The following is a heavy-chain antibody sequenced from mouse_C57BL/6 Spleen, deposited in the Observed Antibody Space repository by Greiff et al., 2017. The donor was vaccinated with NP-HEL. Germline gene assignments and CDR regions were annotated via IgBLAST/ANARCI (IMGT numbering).Heavy chain of an antibody. D-gene: IGHD2-2*01. Sequence: QVQLKQPGAELVKPGASVKLSCKASGYTFTSYWMHWVKQRPGQGLEWIGMIHPNSGSTNYNEKFKSKATLTVDKSSSTAYMQLSSLTSEDSAVYYCARSGYPLLDYFDYWGQGTTLTVSS. CDR3: ARSGYPLLDYFDY. V-gene: IGHV1-64*01. CDR1: GYTFTSYW. CDR2: IHPNSGST. J-gene: IGHJ2*01.